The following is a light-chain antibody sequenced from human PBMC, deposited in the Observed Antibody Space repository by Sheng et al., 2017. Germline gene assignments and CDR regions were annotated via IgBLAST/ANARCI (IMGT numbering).Light chain of an antibody. Sequence: QSALTQPPSVSGSPGQSVTISCTGTSSDVGSYNRVSWYQQPPGTAPKLMIYEVSNRPSGVPDRFSGSKSGNTASLTISGLQAEDEADYYCSSYTSSSTVFGRGTKLTVL. CDR1: SSDVGSYNR. V-gene: IGLV2-18*02. CDR3: SSYTSSSTV. CDR2: EVS. J-gene: IGLJ3*02.